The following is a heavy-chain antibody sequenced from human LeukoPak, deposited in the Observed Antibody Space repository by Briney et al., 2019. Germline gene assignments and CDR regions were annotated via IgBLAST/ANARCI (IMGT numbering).Heavy chain of an antibody. CDR3: AMATWVGGLDY. Sequence: GGSLRLSCAASGFTFSTYAMSWVRQAPGKGLEWVSVIYRGGSTYYADSVKGRFTISRDNSKNTLYLLMNNLRAEDTAVYYCAMATWVGGLDYWGQGTLVTVSS. J-gene: IGHJ4*02. CDR1: GFTFSTYA. CDR2: IYRGGST. D-gene: IGHD1-26*01. V-gene: IGHV3-66*01.